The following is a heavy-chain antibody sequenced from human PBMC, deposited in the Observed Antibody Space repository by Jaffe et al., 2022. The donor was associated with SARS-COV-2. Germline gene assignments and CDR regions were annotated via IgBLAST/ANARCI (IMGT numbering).Heavy chain of an antibody. Sequence: QVQLQESGPGLVKPSQTLSLTCTVSGGSISSGGYYWSWIRQHPGKGLEWIGYIYYSGSTYYNPSLKSRVTISVDTSKNQFSLKLSSVTAADTAVYYCATCHYDFWSGFRVGGWDWFDPWGQGTLVTVSS. J-gene: IGHJ5*02. CDR3: ATCHYDFWSGFRVGGWDWFDP. CDR1: GGSISSGGYY. CDR2: IYYSGST. V-gene: IGHV4-31*03. D-gene: IGHD3-3*01.